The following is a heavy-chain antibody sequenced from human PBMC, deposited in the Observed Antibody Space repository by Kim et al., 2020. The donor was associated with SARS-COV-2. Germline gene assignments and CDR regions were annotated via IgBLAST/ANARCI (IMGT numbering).Heavy chain of an antibody. CDR2: IIPIFGTA. V-gene: IGHV1-69*13. D-gene: IGHD5-18*01. CDR1: GGTFSSYA. CDR3: AGSDTAMVTGWFDP. J-gene: IGHJ5*02. Sequence: SVKVSCKASGGTFSSYAISWVRQAPGQGLEWMGGIIPIFGTANYAQKFQGRVTITADESTSTAYMELSSLRSEDTAVYYCAGSDTAMVTGWFDPWGQGTLVTVSS.